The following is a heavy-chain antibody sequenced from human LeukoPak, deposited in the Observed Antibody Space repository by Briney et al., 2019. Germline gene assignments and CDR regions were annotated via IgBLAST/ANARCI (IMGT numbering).Heavy chain of an antibody. Sequence: PGGSLRLSCAASGFTFSSYAISWVRQAPGKGLEWVSPISGSGGSTYYADSVKGRFTISRDNSKNPLYLQMNSLRAEDTAVYYCAKDWEEYFEWVLLPNYWGQGTLVTVSS. D-gene: IGHD1-26*01. V-gene: IGHV3-23*01. CDR2: ISGSGGST. CDR3: AKDWEEYFEWVLLPNY. CDR1: GFTFSSYA. J-gene: IGHJ4*02.